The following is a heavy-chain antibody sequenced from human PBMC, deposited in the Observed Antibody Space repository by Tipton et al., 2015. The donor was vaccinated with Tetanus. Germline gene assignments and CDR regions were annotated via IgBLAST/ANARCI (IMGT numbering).Heavy chain of an antibody. Sequence: QLVQSGAEVKKPGASVKVSCKASGYTFTGYYIYWVRQAPGQGLEWMGWIDPNSGGTVYAQKFQGRVPMTRDTSISTANMEVRSLRHDDTAEYYGARDRGDYFSYGMDVWGPGTTVSVS. D-gene: IGHD2-21*01. CDR2: IDPNSGGT. CDR3: ARDRGDYFSYGMDV. CDR1: GYTFTGYY. J-gene: IGHJ6*02. V-gene: IGHV1-2*02.